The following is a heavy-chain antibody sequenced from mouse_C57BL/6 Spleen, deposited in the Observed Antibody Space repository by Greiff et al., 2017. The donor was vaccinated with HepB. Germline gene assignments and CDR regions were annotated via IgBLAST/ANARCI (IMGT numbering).Heavy chain of an antibody. CDR2: IYPGDGDT. CDR3: ARGITTALDY. CDR1: GYAFSSYW. Sequence: VQLVESGAELVKPGASVKISCKASGYAFSSYWMNWVKQRPGKGLEWIGQIYPGDGDTNYNGKFKGKATLTADKSSSTAYMQLSSLTSEDSAVYFCARGITTALDYWGQGTTLTVSS. J-gene: IGHJ2*01. V-gene: IGHV1-80*01. D-gene: IGHD1-2*01.